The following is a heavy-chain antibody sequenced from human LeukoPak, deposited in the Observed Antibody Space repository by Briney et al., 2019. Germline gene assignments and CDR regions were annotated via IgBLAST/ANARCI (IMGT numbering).Heavy chain of an antibody. CDR1: GGSFSGYY. J-gene: IGHJ6*02. CDR3: ARAYYYYGMDV. Sequence: SETLSLTCAVYGGSFSGYYWSWIRQPPGKGLEWIGYIYYSGSTYYNPSLKSRVTISVDTSKNQFSLKLSSVTAADTAVYYCARAYYYYGMDVWGQGTTVTVSS. V-gene: IGHV4-59*01. CDR2: IYYSGST.